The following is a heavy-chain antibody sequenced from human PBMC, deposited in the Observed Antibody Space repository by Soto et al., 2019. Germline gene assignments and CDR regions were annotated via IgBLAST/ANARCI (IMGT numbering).Heavy chain of an antibody. CDR2: INSNSGDT. J-gene: IGHJ3*02. Sequence: ASVKVSCKASGYTFTGYFIHWVRQAPGQGLEWMGWINSNSGDTNYAQKFQGWVTMTRDTSISTVYVELSRLKSGDTAVYFCARQARGHSFDIWGQGTMVTVSS. V-gene: IGHV1-2*04. CDR1: GYTFTGYF. CDR3: ARQARGHSFDI.